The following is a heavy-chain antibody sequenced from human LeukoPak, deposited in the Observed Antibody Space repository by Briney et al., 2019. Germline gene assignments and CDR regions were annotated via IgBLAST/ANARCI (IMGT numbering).Heavy chain of an antibody. Sequence: GGSLRLSCAASGFTFSNYWMSWVRQAPGKGLEWVANIKQDGSDKYYVDSVKGRFIISRDTAKNSLYLQMNSLRAEDTAVYYCARDSIPGYDSSGYMVAFDLWGQGTMVTVSS. CDR3: ARDSIPGYDSSGYMVAFDL. CDR2: IKQDGSDK. J-gene: IGHJ3*01. D-gene: IGHD3-22*01. CDR1: GFTFSNYW. V-gene: IGHV3-7*05.